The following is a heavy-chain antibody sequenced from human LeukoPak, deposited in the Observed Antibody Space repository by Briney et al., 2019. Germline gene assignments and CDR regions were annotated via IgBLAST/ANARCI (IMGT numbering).Heavy chain of an antibody. D-gene: IGHD1-26*01. Sequence: AETLSLTCTVSGGSISSYYWSWLRQPPGKGLEWIGFIYYSGSTHYKSSLKSRVTISVDTSRNQFSLRLSSVTAADTAVYYCARHSGSSPHYFDYWGQGTLVTVSS. CDR3: ARHSGSSPHYFDY. CDR1: GGSISSYY. J-gene: IGHJ4*02. CDR2: IYYSGST. V-gene: IGHV4-59*08.